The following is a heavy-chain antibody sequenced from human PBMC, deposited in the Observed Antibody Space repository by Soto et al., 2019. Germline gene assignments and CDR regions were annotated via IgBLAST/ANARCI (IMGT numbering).Heavy chain of an antibody. CDR2: ISSSSSYT. V-gene: IGHV3-11*03. CDR1: GFTFSDYY. Sequence: GSLRLSCAASGFTFSDYYMSWIRQAPGKGLEWVSYISSSSSYTNYADSVKGRFTISRDNAKNSLYLQMNSLRAEDTAVYYCARSWFGELAEFAYWGQGTLVTVSS. D-gene: IGHD3-10*01. CDR3: ARSWFGELAEFAY. J-gene: IGHJ4*02.